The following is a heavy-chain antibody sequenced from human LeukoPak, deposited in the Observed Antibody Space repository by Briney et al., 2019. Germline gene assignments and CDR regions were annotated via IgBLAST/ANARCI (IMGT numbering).Heavy chain of an antibody. V-gene: IGHV3-23*01. CDR3: AKVTDQYYYGSGSYYTPLDY. D-gene: IGHD3-10*01. CDR2: ISGSGGST. J-gene: IGHJ4*01. CDR1: GFTFSSYA. Sequence: GGSLRLSCAASGFTFSSYAMSWVRQAPGKGLEWVSAISGSGGSTYYAASVKGRFTISRNNSKNPLYLQMNSLRAEDTAVYYCAKVTDQYYYGSGSYYTPLDYWGXXTLXTXSS.